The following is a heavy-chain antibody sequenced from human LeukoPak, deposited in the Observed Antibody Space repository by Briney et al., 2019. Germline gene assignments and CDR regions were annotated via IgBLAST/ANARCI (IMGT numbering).Heavy chain of an antibody. CDR1: GGSISSYY. Sequence: SETLSLTCTVSGGSISSYYWSWIRQPPGKGLEWIGYIYYSVTTNYNPSLKSRVTISVDTSNNPYSLKLSPVTAADTAVYYCARGGYIAAAQYGYWGQGTLVTVSS. D-gene: IGHD6-13*01. CDR2: IYYSVTT. CDR3: ARGGYIAAAQYGY. J-gene: IGHJ4*02. V-gene: IGHV4-59*01.